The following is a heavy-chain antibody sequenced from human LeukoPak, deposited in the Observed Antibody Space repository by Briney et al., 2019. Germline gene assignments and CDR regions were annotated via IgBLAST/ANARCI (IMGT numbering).Heavy chain of an antibody. CDR3: ARTRYYYNSRSYGAPYYFDY. CDR2: FHYSGST. D-gene: IGHD3-10*01. V-gene: IGHV4-38-2*02. Sequence: SETLSLTCTVSGYSISSAYYWGCIRQSPGKGLEWIGSFHYSGSTSYNPSLKSRVTTSVDTSKNQFSLKLSSVTAADTAVYYCARTRYYYNSRSYGAPYYFDYWGQGTLVTVSS. J-gene: IGHJ4*02. CDR1: GYSISSAYY.